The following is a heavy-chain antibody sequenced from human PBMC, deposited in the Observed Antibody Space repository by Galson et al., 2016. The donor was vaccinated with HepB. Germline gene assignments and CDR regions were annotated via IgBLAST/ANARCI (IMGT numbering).Heavy chain of an antibody. CDR3: ARDRGLLWVGEAYFDY. CDR1: GFTFEEYA. CDR2: ISWNSGKI. J-gene: IGHJ4*02. D-gene: IGHD3-10*01. V-gene: IGHV3-9*01. Sequence: SLRLSCAASGFTFEEYAMHWVRQVPGKGLEWVSGISWNSGKIGYADSVKGRFTISRDTAKNSPHLQMNSLRPEDTALYFCARDRGLLWVGEAYFDYWGQGTLVTVSS.